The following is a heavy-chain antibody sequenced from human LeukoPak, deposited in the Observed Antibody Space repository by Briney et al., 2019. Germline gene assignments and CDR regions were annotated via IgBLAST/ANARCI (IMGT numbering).Heavy chain of an antibody. J-gene: IGHJ5*02. Sequence: SETLSLTCAVYGGSFSGYYWSWIRQPPGKGLEWIGEINHRGSTNYNPSLKSRVTISVDTSKNQFSLKLSSVTAADTAVYYCARGIGNWFDPWGQETLVTVSS. CDR3: ARGIGNWFDP. D-gene: IGHD3-22*01. V-gene: IGHV4-34*01. CDR2: INHRGST. CDR1: GGSFSGYY.